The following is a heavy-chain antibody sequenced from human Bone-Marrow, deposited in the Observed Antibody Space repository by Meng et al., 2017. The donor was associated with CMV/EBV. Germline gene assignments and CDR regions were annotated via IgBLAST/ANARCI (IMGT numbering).Heavy chain of an antibody. D-gene: IGHD3-3*01. J-gene: IGHJ6*02. CDR1: GYTFTGYY. Sequence: ASVKVSCKASGYTFTGYYMHWVRQAPGQGLEWMGWINPNSGGTNYAQKFQGRVTMTRATSISTAYMELSRLRTDDTAVYYGASGGSVAEWLLSLGYYYYGMDVWGQGTTVTVSS. V-gene: IGHV1-2*02. CDR2: INPNSGGT. CDR3: ASGGSVAEWLLSLGYYYYGMDV.